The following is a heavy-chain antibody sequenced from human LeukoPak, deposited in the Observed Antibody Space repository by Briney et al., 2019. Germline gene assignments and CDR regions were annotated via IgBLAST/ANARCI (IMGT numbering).Heavy chain of an antibody. CDR3: AGARGATLEFFYY. J-gene: IGHJ4*02. CDR1: GGSFSGYY. D-gene: IGHD1-26*01. Sequence: SETLSLTCAVYGGSFSGYYWNWIRQPPGKGLEWIGEITHRGSTKYNPSPKGRVTISVDTSKTQFSLKLTSVTAADAAVYYCAGARGATLEFFYYGNQGA. CDR2: ITHRGST. V-gene: IGHV4-34*01.